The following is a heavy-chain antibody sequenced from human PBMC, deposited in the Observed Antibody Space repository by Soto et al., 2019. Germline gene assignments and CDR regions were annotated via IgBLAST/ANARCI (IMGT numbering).Heavy chain of an antibody. V-gene: IGHV4-59*12. D-gene: IGHD3-22*01. CDR1: GDSINNFY. CDR3: STRAYDTNGYYRFDP. J-gene: IGHJ5*01. CDR2: IYDSGST. Sequence: SETLSLTCTVSGDSINNFYWTWIRQPPGKGLEWIGYIYDSGSTSYNPSLKSRLTISVDTSKNQFSLTLSAVTAADTAMYYCSTRAYDTNGYYRFDPWGQGTLVTVSS.